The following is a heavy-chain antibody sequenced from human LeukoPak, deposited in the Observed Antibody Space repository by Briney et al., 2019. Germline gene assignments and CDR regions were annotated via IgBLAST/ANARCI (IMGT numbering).Heavy chain of an antibody. CDR2: IYYSGST. D-gene: IGHD3-16*01. CDR3: ARHSSAHYITGAFDI. V-gene: IGHV4-59*08. J-gene: IGHJ3*02. CDR1: GGSISSYY. Sequence: PSETLSLTCTVSGGSISSYYWSWIRQPPGKGLEWIGYIYYSGSTNYNPSLKSRVTISVDTSKNQFSLKLSSVTAADTAVYYCARHSSAHYITGAFDIWGQGTMVTVSS.